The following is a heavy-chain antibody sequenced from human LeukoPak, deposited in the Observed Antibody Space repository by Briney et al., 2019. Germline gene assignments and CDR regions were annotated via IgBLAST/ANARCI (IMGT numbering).Heavy chain of an antibody. V-gene: IGHV3-23*01. Sequence: PGGSLRLSCAASGFTFSSYAMSWVRQAPGKGLEWVSAISGSGGSTYYADSVKGRFTISRDNSKNTLYLQMNSLRAEDTAVYYCAKVNRYDILTGYYNAFDYWGQGTLVTVSS. CDR3: AKVNRYDILTGYYNAFDY. J-gene: IGHJ4*02. CDR1: GFTFSSYA. D-gene: IGHD3-9*01. CDR2: ISGSGGST.